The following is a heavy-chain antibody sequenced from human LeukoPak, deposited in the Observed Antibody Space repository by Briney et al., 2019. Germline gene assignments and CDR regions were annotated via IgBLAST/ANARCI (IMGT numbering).Heavy chain of an antibody. J-gene: IGHJ4*02. CDR2: IYYSGST. CDR3: ARDYRRLIDY. Sequence: SQTLSLTCTVSGGSISSGGYYWSWIRQHPGKGLEWIGYIYYSGSTYYNPSLKSRVTISVDTSMNQFSLKLSSVTAADTAVYYCARDYRRLIDYWGQGTLVTVSS. CDR1: GGSISSGGYY. V-gene: IGHV4-31*03. D-gene: IGHD3-16*01.